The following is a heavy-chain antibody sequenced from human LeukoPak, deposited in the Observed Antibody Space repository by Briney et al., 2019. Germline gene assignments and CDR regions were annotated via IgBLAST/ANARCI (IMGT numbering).Heavy chain of an antibody. J-gene: IGHJ4*02. CDR2: IYSGGST. Sequence: PGGSLRLSCAASGFIVSSKYMSWVRQAPGKGLEWVSVIYSGGSTYYAASVEGRFTISRDNSKNTGYLQMNSLRAEDTAVYYCAKDHHRSAAAAVVDYWGQGTLVTVSS. CDR3: AKDHHRSAAAAVVDY. CDR1: GFIVSSKY. D-gene: IGHD6-13*01. V-gene: IGHV3-53*01.